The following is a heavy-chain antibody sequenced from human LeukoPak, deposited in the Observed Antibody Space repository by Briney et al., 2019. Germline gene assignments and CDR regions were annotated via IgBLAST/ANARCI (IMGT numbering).Heavy chain of an antibody. CDR2: IDTGDSDT. CDR3: ARGPTVTTFPYFDY. Sequence: GASLKISCEGSGSSFTSYWIGWVRPMPGKGLEWMGIIDTGDSDTRYSPSFQGQVTISADKSISTAYLQWSSLKASDTAMYYCARGPTVTTFPYFDYWGQGTLVTVSS. CDR1: GSSFTSYW. J-gene: IGHJ4*02. D-gene: IGHD4-17*01. V-gene: IGHV5-51*01.